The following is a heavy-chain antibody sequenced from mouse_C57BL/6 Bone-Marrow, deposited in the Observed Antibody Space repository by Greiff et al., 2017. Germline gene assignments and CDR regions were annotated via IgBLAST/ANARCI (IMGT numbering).Heavy chain of an antibody. Sequence: VQLQQSGPGLVQPSQSLSITCTVSGFSLTSYGVHWVRQPPGKGLEWLGVIWSGGSTDYNAAFISILSISKDNSKGQVFFKMNSLQADDTAIYYCAKKGGSSWYVDVWGTGTTVTVSS. CDR2: IWSGGST. V-gene: IGHV2-4*01. CDR3: AKKGGSSWYVDV. J-gene: IGHJ1*03. CDR1: GFSLTSYG. D-gene: IGHD1-1*01.